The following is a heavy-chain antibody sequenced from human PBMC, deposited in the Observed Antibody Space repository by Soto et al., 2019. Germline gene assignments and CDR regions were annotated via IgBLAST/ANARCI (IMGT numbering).Heavy chain of an antibody. CDR1: GFTVSNNY. CDR2: IYSGGYT. Sequence: EVQLVESGGGLIQPGGSLRLSCAVSGFTVSNNYMSWVRQAPGKGLEGVSVIYSGGYTAYGDSVKGRFTISRENSKNTLFPKRKRPGAAGTAVYSGAPARGGGGYWGQGTLVTVSS. CDR3: APARGGGGY. V-gene: IGHV3-53*01. J-gene: IGHJ4*02. D-gene: IGHD3-10*01.